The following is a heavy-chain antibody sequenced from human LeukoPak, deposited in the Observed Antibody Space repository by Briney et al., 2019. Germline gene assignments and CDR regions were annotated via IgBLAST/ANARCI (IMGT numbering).Heavy chain of an antibody. D-gene: IGHD6-19*01. CDR3: VKSSGWYYSAGDY. CDR1: GFTFISYA. Sequence: GSLRLSCSASGFTFISYAMHWVRQAPGKGLEYVSAISSNGGSTYYADSVKGRFTISRDNSKNTLYLQMSSLRAEDTAVYYCVKSSGWYYSAGDYWGQGTLVTVSS. CDR2: ISSNGGST. V-gene: IGHV3-64D*06. J-gene: IGHJ4*02.